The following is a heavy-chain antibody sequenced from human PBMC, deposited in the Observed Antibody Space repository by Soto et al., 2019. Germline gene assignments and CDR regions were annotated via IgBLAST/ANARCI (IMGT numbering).Heavy chain of an antibody. D-gene: IGHD5-18*01. V-gene: IGHV5-10-1*01. CDR3: ARQGDTAMARIWNY. Sequence: PGESLKISCKGSGYSFTSYWISWVRQMPGKGLEWMGRIDPSDSYTNYSPPFQGHVTISADKSISTAYLQWSSLKASDTAMYYCARQGDTAMARIWNYWGQGTLVTVSS. CDR1: GYSFTSYW. CDR2: IDPSDSYT. J-gene: IGHJ4*02.